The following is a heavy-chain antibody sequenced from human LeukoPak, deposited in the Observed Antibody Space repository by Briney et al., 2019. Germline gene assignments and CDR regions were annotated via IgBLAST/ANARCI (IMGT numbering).Heavy chain of an antibody. CDR3: ARVAAVGTAAFDI. V-gene: IGHV3-64*01. D-gene: IGHD6-13*01. J-gene: IGHJ3*02. CDR2: ISYNGGST. CDR1: GFTLSSYS. Sequence: GGSLRLSCAASGFTLSSYSMHWVRQAPGKGLEYVSAISYNGGSTYYANSVKGRFTISRDSSKNTLHLQMGSLRTEDMAVYYCARVAAVGTAAFDIWGQGTMVTVSS.